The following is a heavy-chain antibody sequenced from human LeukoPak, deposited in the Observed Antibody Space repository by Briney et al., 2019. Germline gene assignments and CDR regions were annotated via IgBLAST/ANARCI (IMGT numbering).Heavy chain of an antibody. CDR2: IIPILGIA. J-gene: IGHJ4*02. D-gene: IGHD2-2*01. Sequence: SVKVSCKASGYTFTSYGISWVRQAPGQGLEWMGRIIPILGIANYAQKFQGRVTITADKSTSTAYMELSSLRSEDTAVYYCARDRDDIVVVPAAILGYYFDYWGQGTLVTVSS. CDR1: GYTFTSYG. V-gene: IGHV1-69*04. CDR3: ARDRDDIVVVPAAILGYYFDY.